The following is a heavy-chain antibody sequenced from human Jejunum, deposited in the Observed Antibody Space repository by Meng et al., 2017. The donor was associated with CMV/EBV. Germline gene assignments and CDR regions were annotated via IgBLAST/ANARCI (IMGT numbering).Heavy chain of an antibody. CDR2: IYTSGST. V-gene: IGHV4-4*07. J-gene: IGHJ4*02. D-gene: IGHD6-19*01. CDR1: GGSINKYY. CDR3: ARGYSSDWYDY. Sequence: QWQLQESGPGLVKPSEPLSLICTVAGGSINKYYWNWIRQSAGKGLEWIGRIYTSGSTNYNPSLQSRVTMSVDTSKNQFSLKLTSVTAADTAVYYCARGYSSDWYDYWGQGALVTVSS.